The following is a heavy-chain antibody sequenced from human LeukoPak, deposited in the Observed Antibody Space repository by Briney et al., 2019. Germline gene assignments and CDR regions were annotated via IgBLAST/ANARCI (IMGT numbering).Heavy chain of an antibody. CDR2: MNPNSGGT. CDR1: GYTFTRYD. Sequence: ASVKVSCKASGYTFTRYDINWVRQATGQGLEGMGWMNPNSGGTNYAQKFQGRVTMTRDTSISTAYMELSRLRSDDTAVYYCAREWNYYGSGSVLRYNWFDPWGQGTLVTVSS. J-gene: IGHJ5*02. CDR3: AREWNYYGSGSVLRYNWFDP. D-gene: IGHD3-10*01. V-gene: IGHV1-2*02.